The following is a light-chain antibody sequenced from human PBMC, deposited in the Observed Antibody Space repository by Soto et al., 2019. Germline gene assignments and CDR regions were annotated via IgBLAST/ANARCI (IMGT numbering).Light chain of an antibody. J-gene: IGKJ3*01. CDR3: QQYGSSPGFT. Sequence: EIVLTQSPGSLSLSLGERATLSCRASQTICSDCLAWYQQKPGQAPRLLIFRASHRATGIPDRFSGSGSGTDFTLTISRLEPEAFAVYYCQQYGSSPGFTFGPGAKVEIK. CDR1: QTICSDC. V-gene: IGKV3-20*01. CDR2: RAS.